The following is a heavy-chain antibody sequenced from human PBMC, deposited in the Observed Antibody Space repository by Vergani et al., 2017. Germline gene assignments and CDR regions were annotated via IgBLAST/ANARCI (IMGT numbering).Heavy chain of an antibody. D-gene: IGHD1-1*01. CDR2: INHSGST. CDR1: GGSFSGYY. J-gene: IGHJ4*02. V-gene: IGHV4-34*01. CDR3: AANLYNWNDVPKGGQFDY. Sequence: QVQLQQWGAGLLKPSETLSLTCAVYGGSFSGYYWSWIRQPPGKGLEWIGEINHSGSTNYNPSLKSRVTISVDTSKNQFSLKLSSVTAADTAVYYCAANLYNWNDVPKGGQFDYWGQGTLVTVSS.